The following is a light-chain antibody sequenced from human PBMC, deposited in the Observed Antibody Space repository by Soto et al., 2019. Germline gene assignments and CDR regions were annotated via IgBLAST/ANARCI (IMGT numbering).Light chain of an antibody. CDR2: EVV. Sequence: QSVLTQPPSASGSPGESAVISCTGTKNDIGVYGFVSWYQHHAGQAPRLIIYEVVQRPLGIPDRFSGSKSGNTASLTVSGLLAADDADYFGKSYAGSNTYVFGSGTKVTVL. V-gene: IGLV2-8*01. CDR1: KNDIGVYGF. J-gene: IGLJ1*01. CDR3: KSYAGSNTYV.